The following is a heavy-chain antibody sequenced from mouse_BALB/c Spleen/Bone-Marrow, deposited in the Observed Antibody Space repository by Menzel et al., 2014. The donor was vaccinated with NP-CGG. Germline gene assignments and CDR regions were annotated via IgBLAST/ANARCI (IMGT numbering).Heavy chain of an antibody. CDR1: GYSFTGYT. J-gene: IGHJ1*01. D-gene: IGHD1-1*01. V-gene: IGHV1-18*01. CDR2: INPYNGGT. Sequence: VQLQQSGPELVKPGASMKISCKASGYSFTGYTMNWVKQSHGENLEWIGLINPYNGGTSYNQKFKGKATLTVDKSSSTAYMELLSLTSEDPAVYYCARSGVGSSYKWYFDVWGAGTTVTVSS. CDR3: ARSGVGSSYKWYFDV.